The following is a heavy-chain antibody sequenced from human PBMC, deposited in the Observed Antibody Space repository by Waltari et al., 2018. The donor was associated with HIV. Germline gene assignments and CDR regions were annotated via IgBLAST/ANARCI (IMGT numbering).Heavy chain of an antibody. CDR2: IKSKRDGGAT. Sequence: EVQVVESGGGLVQPGGSLRVACASSQLTFAELLVTWVRQAPGKGLEWVGRIKSKRDGGATDYAASVKGRFVISRDDSQNTLYLQMSGLRTEDTAMYYCTTGGYPTEAFDVWGQGTMVTVSP. D-gene: IGHD5-12*01. V-gene: IGHV3-15*01. CDR1: QLTFAELL. CDR3: TTGGYPTEAFDV. J-gene: IGHJ3*01.